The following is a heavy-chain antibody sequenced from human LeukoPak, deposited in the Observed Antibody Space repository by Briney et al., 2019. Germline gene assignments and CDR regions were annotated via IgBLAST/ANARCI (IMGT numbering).Heavy chain of an antibody. Sequence: GGSLRLSCAASGFTFSSYAMSWVRQAPGKGLEWVSAISGSGGSTYYADSVKGRFTISRDNSKNTLYLQMNSLRAEDTAVYYCARGGTYYYDSSGYTFFDYWGQGTLVTVSS. CDR2: ISGSGGST. J-gene: IGHJ4*02. CDR3: ARGGTYYYDSSGYTFFDY. CDR1: GFTFSSYA. D-gene: IGHD3-22*01. V-gene: IGHV3-23*01.